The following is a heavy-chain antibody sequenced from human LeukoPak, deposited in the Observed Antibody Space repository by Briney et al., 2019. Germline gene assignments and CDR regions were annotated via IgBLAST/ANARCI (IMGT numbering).Heavy chain of an antibody. CDR1: GFTFSTYA. CDR2: ISYDGSNK. D-gene: IGHD5-24*01. J-gene: IGHJ3*02. CDR3: ARGRQRWLQSDAFDI. V-gene: IGHV3-30*03. Sequence: GGSLRLSCAASGFTFSTYAMHWVRQAPGKGLEWVAVISYDGSNKYYADSVKGRFTISRDNSKNTLYLQMNTLRAEDTAVYYCARGRQRWLQSDAFDIWGLGTMVTVSS.